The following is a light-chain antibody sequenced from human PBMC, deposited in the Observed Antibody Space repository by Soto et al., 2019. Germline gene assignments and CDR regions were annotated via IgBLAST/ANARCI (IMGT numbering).Light chain of an antibody. Sequence: QSALTQPASVSGSPGQSITISCTGTSGDVGGYNFVSWYQQYPGKVPKLMIHDVSNRPSGVSHRFSGAKSGNTASLTISGLQAEDEADYYCASYAGTNTPVVFGGGTKLTVL. CDR2: DVS. CDR3: ASYAGTNTPVV. CDR1: SGDVGGYNF. J-gene: IGLJ3*02. V-gene: IGLV2-14*03.